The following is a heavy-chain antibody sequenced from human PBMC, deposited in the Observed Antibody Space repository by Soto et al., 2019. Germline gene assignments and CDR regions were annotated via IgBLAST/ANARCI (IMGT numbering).Heavy chain of an antibody. V-gene: IGHV4-39*01. CDR3: ARHPGVGIAVAGGWFDP. Sequence: SETMSLTCTVSGVSISSSSYYWGWIRQPPGKGLEWIGTIYYSGSTYYNPSLKSRVTISVDTSKNQFSLKLSSVTAADTAMFYCARHPGVGIAVAGGWFDPWGQGTLVTVSS. D-gene: IGHD6-19*01. CDR2: IYYSGST. CDR1: GVSISSSSYY. J-gene: IGHJ5*02.